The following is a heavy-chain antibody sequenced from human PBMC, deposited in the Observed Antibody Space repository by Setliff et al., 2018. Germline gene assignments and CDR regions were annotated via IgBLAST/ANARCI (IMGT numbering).Heavy chain of an antibody. D-gene: IGHD3-16*01. Sequence: SETLSLTCSVSGDSVTNVHHYWSWIRQSPGKGLEWLGNIFNRVTTFYNPSFESRLVISADPSRNQFSLQLASVTAAYTAVYFCARVSAMLGGNFDTWGPGSLVTVSS. CDR1: GDSVTNVHHY. CDR2: IFNRVTT. V-gene: IGHV4-30-4*08. CDR3: ARVSAMLGGNFDT. J-gene: IGHJ4*01.